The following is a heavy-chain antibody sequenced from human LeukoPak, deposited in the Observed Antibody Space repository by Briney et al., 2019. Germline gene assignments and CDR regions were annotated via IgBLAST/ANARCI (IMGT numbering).Heavy chain of an antibody. D-gene: IGHD5-24*01. CDR3: AKAVEMATIKDAFDI. J-gene: IGHJ3*02. Sequence: AGGSLRLSCAASGFTFSSYAMSWVRQAPGKGLEWVSAISGSGGSTYYADPVKGRFTISRDNSKNTLYLQMNSLRAEDTAVYYCAKAVEMATIKDAFDIWGQGTMVTVSS. CDR2: ISGSGGST. V-gene: IGHV3-23*01. CDR1: GFTFSSYA.